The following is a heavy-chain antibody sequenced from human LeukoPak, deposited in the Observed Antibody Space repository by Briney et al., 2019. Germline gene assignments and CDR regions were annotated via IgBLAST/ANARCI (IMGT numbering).Heavy chain of an antibody. CDR1: GYTFTGYY. J-gene: IGHJ6*03. D-gene: IGHD3-10*01. CDR2: INPNSGGT. V-gene: IGHV1-2*02. CDR3: ARGHMVRGVMGYYYYYMDV. Sequence: ALVKVSCKASGYTFTGYYMHWVRQAPGQGLEWMGWINPNSGGTNYAQKFQGRVTMTRDTSISTAYMELSRLRSDDTAVYYCARGHMVRGVMGYYYYYMDVWGKGTTVTVSS.